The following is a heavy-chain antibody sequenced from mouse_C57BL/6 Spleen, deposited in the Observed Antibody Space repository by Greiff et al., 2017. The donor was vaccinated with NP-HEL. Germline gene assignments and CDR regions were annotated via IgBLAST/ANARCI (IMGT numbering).Heavy chain of an antibody. CDR1: GFTFSSYG. D-gene: IGHD2-4*01. V-gene: IGHV5-6*01. CDR3: ARMGDYGKKSAIDY. J-gene: IGHJ4*01. CDR2: ISSGGSYT. Sequence: EVNVVESGGDLVKPGGSLKFSCAASGFTFSSYGMSWVSQTPDKRLEWVVTISSGGSYTYYPESVKGRITISRDNAKNTLYLQMSSMKSEDTAMYYCARMGDYGKKSAIDYWGPATTVTVSS.